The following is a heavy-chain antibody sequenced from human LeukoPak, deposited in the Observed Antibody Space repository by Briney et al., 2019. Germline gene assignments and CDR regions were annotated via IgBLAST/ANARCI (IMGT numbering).Heavy chain of an antibody. Sequence: GRSPRLSCATSGFTFSDYGVHWVRQAPGKGLEWVAFISYDGSNKYYADSVKGRFTISRDNSKNTLYLQMNSLRAEDTAVYYCASDSNWFDPWGQGTLVTVSS. J-gene: IGHJ5*02. V-gene: IGHV3-33*05. CDR1: GFTFSDYG. CDR3: ASDSNWFDP. CDR2: ISYDGSNK.